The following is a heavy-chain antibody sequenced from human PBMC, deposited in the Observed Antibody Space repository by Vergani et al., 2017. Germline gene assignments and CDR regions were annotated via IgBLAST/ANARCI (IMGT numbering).Heavy chain of an antibody. Sequence: QVQLQESGPGLVKPSETLSLTCTVSGGSISSYYWSWIRQPPGKGLEWIGYIYYSGSTNYNPSLKSRVTISVDTSKNQFSPKLSSVTAADTAVYYCARDARGMATIWDYYYYMDVWGKGTTVTVSS. CDR3: ARDARGMATIWDYYYYMDV. V-gene: IGHV4-59*01. J-gene: IGHJ6*03. CDR2: IYYSGST. CDR1: GGSISSYY. D-gene: IGHD5-24*01.